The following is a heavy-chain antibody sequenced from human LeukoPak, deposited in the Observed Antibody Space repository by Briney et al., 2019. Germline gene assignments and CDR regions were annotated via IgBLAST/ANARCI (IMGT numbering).Heavy chain of an antibody. Sequence: PSQTLSLTCTVSGGSTSSGGYYWSWIRQHPGKGLEWIGYIYYSRSTYYNPSLKSRVTISVDTSKNQFSLKLSSVTAADTAVYYCASYQYYYDSSGSFGYWGQGTLVTVSS. CDR2: IYYSRST. V-gene: IGHV4-31*03. D-gene: IGHD3-22*01. CDR1: GGSTSSGGYY. J-gene: IGHJ4*02. CDR3: ASYQYYYDSSGSFGY.